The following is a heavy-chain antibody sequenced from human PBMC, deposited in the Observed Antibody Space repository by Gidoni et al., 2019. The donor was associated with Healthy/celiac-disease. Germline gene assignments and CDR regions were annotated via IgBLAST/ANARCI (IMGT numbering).Heavy chain of an antibody. Sequence: QLQLVQSGAEVKKPGSSVKVSCKASVGTFSSYAISLVRQAPGQGLEWMGGIIPIFGTANYAQKFQGRVTITADESTSTAYMELSSLRSEDTAVYYCARESYACSSTSCYSDYYYMDVWGKGTTVTVSS. V-gene: IGHV1-69*01. CDR2: IIPIFGTA. D-gene: IGHD2-2*02. CDR3: ARESYACSSTSCYSDYYYMDV. J-gene: IGHJ6*03. CDR1: VGTFSSYA.